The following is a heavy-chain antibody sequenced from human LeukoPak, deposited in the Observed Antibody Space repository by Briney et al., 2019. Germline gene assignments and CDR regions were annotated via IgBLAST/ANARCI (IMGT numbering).Heavy chain of an antibody. D-gene: IGHD3-16*01. CDR1: GYTFTDYY. CDR3: ATDNYGTLDY. V-gene: IGHV1-2*02. Sequence: SVKVSCKASGYTFTDYYIHWVRRAPGQGLEWMGWIDPRSGGTRCTQKFQGRVTMTRDTSISTVYLDLSGLTFDDTAVYYCATDNYGTLDYWGQGTLVTVSS. CDR2: IDPRSGGT. J-gene: IGHJ4*02.